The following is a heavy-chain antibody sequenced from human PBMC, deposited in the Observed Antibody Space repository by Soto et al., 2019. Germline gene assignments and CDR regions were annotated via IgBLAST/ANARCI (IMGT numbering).Heavy chain of an antibody. V-gene: IGHV1-18*01. J-gene: IGHJ4*02. CDR3: ATRSPAFDY. CDR1: GYTFTSYG. CDR2: ISTYKGNT. Sequence: QVQLVQSGPEVKKPGASVKVSCKTSGYTFTSYGISWVRQAPGKGLEWMGWISTYKGNTNYAQKFQGRVTMTTDTSTSTAYMELRILRSDDTAVYYCATRSPAFDYWGQGTLVTVSS.